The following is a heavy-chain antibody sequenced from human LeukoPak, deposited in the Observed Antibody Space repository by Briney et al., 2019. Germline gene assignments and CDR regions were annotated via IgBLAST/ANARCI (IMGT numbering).Heavy chain of an antibody. J-gene: IGHJ6*02. D-gene: IGHD6-6*01. V-gene: IGHV3-9*01. Sequence: SLRLSCAASGFTFDDYAMHWVRQAPGKGLEWVSGISWNSGSIGYADSVKGRFTISRDNAKNSLYLQMNSLRAEDTALYYCAKAEYGSSPDYYYYYGMDVWGQGTTVTVSS. CDR1: GFTFDDYA. CDR3: AKAEYGSSPDYYYYYGMDV. CDR2: ISWNSGSI.